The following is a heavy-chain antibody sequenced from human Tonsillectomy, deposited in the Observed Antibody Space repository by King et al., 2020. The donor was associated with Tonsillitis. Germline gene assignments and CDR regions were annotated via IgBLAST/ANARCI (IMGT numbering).Heavy chain of an antibody. CDR3: ARGGSRGYRYGYAGMDV. V-gene: IGHV3-33*05. CDR2: ISYDGSNK. Sequence: VQLVESGGGVVQPGRSLRLSCAASGFSFSSYGMHWVRQAPGKGLEWVAVISYDGSNKYYADSVKGRFTISRDNLKNTLYLQMNSLRAEDTAVYYCARGGSRGYRYGYAGMDVWGQGTTVTVSS. D-gene: IGHD5-18*01. J-gene: IGHJ6*02. CDR1: GFSFSSYG.